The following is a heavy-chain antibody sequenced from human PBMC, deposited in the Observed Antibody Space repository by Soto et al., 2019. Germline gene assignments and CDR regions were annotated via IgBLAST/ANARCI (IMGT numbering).Heavy chain of an antibody. CDR1: GGSISSGDYY. D-gene: IGHD1-20*01. V-gene: IGHV4-30-4*02. J-gene: IGHJ6*02. CDR3: ALHNWNDVYYYYGMXV. CDR2: IYYSGST. Sequence: SETLSLTCTVSGGSISSGDYYWSWIRQPPGKGLEWIGYIYYSGSTYYNPSLKSRVTISVDTSKNQFSLKLSSVTAADTAVYYCALHNWNDVYYYYGMXVWSQGTTVTVSS.